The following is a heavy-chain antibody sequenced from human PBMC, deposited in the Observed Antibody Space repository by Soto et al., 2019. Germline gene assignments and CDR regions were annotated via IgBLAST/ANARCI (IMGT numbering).Heavy chain of an antibody. V-gene: IGHV4-30-4*01. CDR1: GGSMNIGYYV. CDR3: TRGPSDDNVDY. J-gene: IGHJ4*02. CDR2: IYDREST. Sequence: QVQLQESGPGLVKPSQTLSLTCSVSGGSMNIGYYVWSWIRQPPGKGLEWIGHIYDRESTYNNPSLQSRVTISVDTSKNQFSLSLTSVNAADTAVYYCTRGPSDDNVDYWGQGTLVTVSS. D-gene: IGHD1-1*01.